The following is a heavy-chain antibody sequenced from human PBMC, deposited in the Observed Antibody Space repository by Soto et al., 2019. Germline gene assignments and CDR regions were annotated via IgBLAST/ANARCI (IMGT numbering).Heavy chain of an antibody. D-gene: IGHD3-22*01. CDR1: GGSISSGGYY. Sequence: TLSLTCTVSGGSISSGGYYWSWIRQHPGKGLEWIGYIYYSGSTYYNPSLKSRVTISVDTSKNQFSLKLSSVTAADTAVYYCAREDHDSSGYYFQHWGQGTLVTVSS. J-gene: IGHJ1*01. CDR2: IYYSGST. V-gene: IGHV4-31*03. CDR3: AREDHDSSGYYFQH.